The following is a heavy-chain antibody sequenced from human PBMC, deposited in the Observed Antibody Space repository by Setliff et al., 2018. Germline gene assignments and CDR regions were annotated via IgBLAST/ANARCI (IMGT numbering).Heavy chain of an antibody. CDR1: GFTFSTYW. CDR2: IKQDGSEK. J-gene: IGHJ4*02. CDR3: SSYLVS. V-gene: IGHV3-7*01. Sequence: GGSLRLSCAASGFTFSTYWMSWVRQAPGKGLEWVANIKQDGSEKYYVDSVKGRFTVSRDNARNLLYLQMNSLRVDDTAVYYCSSYLVSWGQGALVTVSS. D-gene: IGHD2-21*01.